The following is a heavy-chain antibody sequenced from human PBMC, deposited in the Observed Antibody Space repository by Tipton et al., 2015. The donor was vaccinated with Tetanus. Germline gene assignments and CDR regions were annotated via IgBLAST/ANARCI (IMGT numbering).Heavy chain of an antibody. CDR3: ARVKGTYNHYGLDV. CDR1: GGSISSADYY. V-gene: IGHV4-30-4*01. CDR2: VSDSGST. D-gene: IGHD3-10*01. Sequence: TLSLTCTVSGGSISSADYYWSWIRQPPGKGLEWIGYVSDSGSTYSNPSLRSRIIISVDTSKNQFSLILSSVTAADTAVYYCARVKGTYNHYGLDVWGRGTTVTVAS. J-gene: IGHJ6*02.